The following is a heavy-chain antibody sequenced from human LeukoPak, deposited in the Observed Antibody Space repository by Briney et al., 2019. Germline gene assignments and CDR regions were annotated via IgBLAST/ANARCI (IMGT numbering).Heavy chain of an antibody. Sequence: GGSLRLSCAASGFTLSSYGMHWVRQAPGKGLEWVAVIWYDGSNKYYADSVKGRFTISRDNSKNTLYLQMNSLRAEDTAVYYYARALPHFDYCGQGTLVTVSS. CDR3: ARALPHFDY. CDR2: IWYDGSNK. CDR1: GFTLSSYG. V-gene: IGHV3-33*01. J-gene: IGHJ4*02.